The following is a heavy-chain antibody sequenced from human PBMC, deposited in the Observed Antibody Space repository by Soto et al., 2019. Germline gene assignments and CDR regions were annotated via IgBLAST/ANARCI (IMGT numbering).Heavy chain of an antibody. CDR2: IWYDGSNK. V-gene: IGHV3-33*01. CDR1: GFTFSSYG. D-gene: IGHD2-15*01. J-gene: IGHJ3*02. CDR3: ARVQLNEDIVVVVAADGAFDI. Sequence: GGSLRLSCAASGFTFSSYGMHWVRQAPGKGLEWVAVIWYDGSNKYYADSVKGRFTISRDNSKNTLYLQMNSLRAEDTAVYYCARVQLNEDIVVVVAADGAFDIWGQGTMVTVAS.